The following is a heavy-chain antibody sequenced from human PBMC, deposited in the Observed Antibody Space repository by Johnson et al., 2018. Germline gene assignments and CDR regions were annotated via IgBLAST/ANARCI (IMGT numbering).Heavy chain of an antibody. CDR3: ARDLWYSSSSYAFDI. CDR2: ISYDGSNK. Sequence: QVQLVESGGGVVQPGRSLRLSCAASGFTFSSYGIHWVRQAPDKGLEWVAVISYDGSNKHYADSVKGRFTISRDNSKNTLYLQMNSLRAEDTAVYYCARDLWYSSSSYAFDIWGQGTMVTVSS. CDR1: GFTFSSYG. V-gene: IGHV3-30*03. D-gene: IGHD6-13*01. J-gene: IGHJ3*02.